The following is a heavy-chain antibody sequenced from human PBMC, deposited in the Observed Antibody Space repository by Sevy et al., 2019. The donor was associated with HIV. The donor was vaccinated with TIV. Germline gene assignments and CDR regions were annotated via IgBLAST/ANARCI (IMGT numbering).Heavy chain of an antibody. J-gene: IGHJ6*02. CDR3: AKEGSVGGDYYYGMDV. V-gene: IGHV3-23*01. Sequence: GGSLRLSCAASGFTFSSYAMSWVRQAPGKGLEWVSAISGSGGSTYYADSVKGRFTISRDNSKNTLYLQMNSLRAEDTAVYYCAKEGSVGGDYYYGMDVWGQGTRVTVSS. D-gene: IGHD1-26*01. CDR1: GFTFSSYA. CDR2: ISGSGGST.